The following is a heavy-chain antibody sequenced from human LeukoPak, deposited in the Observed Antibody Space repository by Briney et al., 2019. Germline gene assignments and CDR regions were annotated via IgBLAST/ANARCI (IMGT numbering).Heavy chain of an antibody. Sequence: GGSLRLSCAASGHTLYDYATHCVRQAPRKGREWVSGISWDSCSRGYADSVKGRFTISRDNAKNSLYLQMNSLRAEDTAFYYCAKGHDVDYYYYGMDVWGQGTTVTVSS. CDR1: GHTLYDYA. J-gene: IGHJ6*02. CDR3: AKGHDVDYYYYGMDV. CDR2: ISWDSCSR. D-gene: IGHD1-1*01. V-gene: IGHV3-9*01.